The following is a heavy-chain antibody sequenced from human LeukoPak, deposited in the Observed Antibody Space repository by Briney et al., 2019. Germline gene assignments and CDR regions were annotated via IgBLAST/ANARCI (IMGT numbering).Heavy chain of an antibody. V-gene: IGHV1-46*01. D-gene: IGHD2-15*01. CDR1: GYTFTSYY. CDR3: ARGRYCSGGSCYSSLFY. CDR2: INPSGGST. J-gene: IGHJ4*02. Sequence: GASVKVSCKASGYTFTSYYMHWVRQAPGQGLEWMGIINPSGGSTSYAQKFQGRVTMTRNTSISTAYMELSSLRSEDTAVYYCARGRYCSGGSCYSSLFYWGQGTLVTVSS.